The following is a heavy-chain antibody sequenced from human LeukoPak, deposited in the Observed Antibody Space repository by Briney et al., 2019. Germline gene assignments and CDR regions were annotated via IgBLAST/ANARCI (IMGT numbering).Heavy chain of an antibody. J-gene: IGHJ4*02. CDR3: ASPIHDYGVAEL. CDR1: GFTFSSYG. CDR2: IYSGGGT. V-gene: IGHV3-53*01. D-gene: IGHD4/OR15-4a*01. Sequence: PGGSLRLSCAASGFTFSSYGMSWVRQAPGKGLEWVSVIYSGGGTLYADSVKGRFTISRDKSKNTVYLQMNSLRVEDTAVYYCASPIHDYGVAELWGQGTLVTVSS.